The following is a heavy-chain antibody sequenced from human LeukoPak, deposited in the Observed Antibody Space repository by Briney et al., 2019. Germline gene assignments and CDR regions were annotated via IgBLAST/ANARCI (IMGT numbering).Heavy chain of an antibody. CDR1: GFTFSSYS. CDR2: ISSSSGYK. J-gene: IGHJ4*02. Sequence: GGSLRLSCAVSGFTFSSYSMTWVRQAPGKGLEWVSSISSSSGYKYYADSVKGRFTISRDNSKNTLYLQMNSLRAEDTAVYYCAKDQGYCSGGSCYLFDYWGQGTLVTVSS. D-gene: IGHD2-15*01. V-gene: IGHV3-21*04. CDR3: AKDQGYCSGGSCYLFDY.